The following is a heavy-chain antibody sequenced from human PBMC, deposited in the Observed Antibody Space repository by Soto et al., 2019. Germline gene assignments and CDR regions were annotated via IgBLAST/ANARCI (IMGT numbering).Heavy chain of an antibody. CDR3: ARDTMTGYLQFDY. J-gene: IGHJ4*02. V-gene: IGHV1-18*01. CDR2: INANNGNT. D-gene: IGHD3-9*01. Sequence: QVQLVQSGAEVKKPGASVKVSCRASGYTFTNYGISWVRQAPGQGLEWMGWINANNGNTNYAQTLQGRVTMTTDTSTSTAYMELRSLKSDDTAVYYCARDTMTGYLQFDYWGQGTLVTVSS. CDR1: GYTFTNYG.